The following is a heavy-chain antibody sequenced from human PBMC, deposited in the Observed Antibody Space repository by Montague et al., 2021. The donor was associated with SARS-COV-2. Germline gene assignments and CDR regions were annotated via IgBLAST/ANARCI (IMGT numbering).Heavy chain of an antibody. CDR3: AKGVGQKSSAVDY. Sequence: SLSLSCAASGFTFSSHDMTWVRQAPGKGLEWVSIIHSGASYASYAGSVKGRFTISRDNSKNTLYPQMNSLRAEDTAVYYCAKGVGQKSSAVDYWGQGTLVTVSS. D-gene: IGHD1-26*01. CDR1: GFTFSSHD. V-gene: IGHV3-23*03. J-gene: IGHJ4*02. CDR2: IHSGASYA.